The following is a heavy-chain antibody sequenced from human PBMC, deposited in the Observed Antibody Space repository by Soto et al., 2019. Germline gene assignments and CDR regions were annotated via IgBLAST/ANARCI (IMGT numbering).Heavy chain of an antibody. J-gene: IGHJ4*02. V-gene: IGHV3-30*18. D-gene: IGHD3-22*01. CDR1: GFTFSSYG. CDR3: AKDSGSGYYVYYFDY. CDR2: ISYDGSNK. Sequence: GGSLRLSCAASGFTFSSYGMHWVRQAPGKGLEWVAVISYDGSNKYYADSVKGRFTISRDNSKNTLYLQMNSLRAEDTAVYYCAKDSGSGYYVYYFDYWGQGTLVTVSS.